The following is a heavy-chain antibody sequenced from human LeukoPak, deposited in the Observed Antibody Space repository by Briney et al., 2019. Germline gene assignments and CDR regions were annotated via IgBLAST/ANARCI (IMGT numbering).Heavy chain of an antibody. V-gene: IGHV3-74*01. CDR2: IYSDGISK. CDR3: AKLGKAARFHLFPYYFDY. D-gene: IGHD6-6*01. CDR1: GFTFSSYW. Sequence: GGSLRPSCAASGFTFSSYWMHWVRQAPGKGLVWVSRIYSDGISKSYADSVKGRFTISRDNSKNTLYLQMNSLRAEDTAVYYCAKLGKAARFHLFPYYFDYWGQGTLVTVSS. J-gene: IGHJ4*02.